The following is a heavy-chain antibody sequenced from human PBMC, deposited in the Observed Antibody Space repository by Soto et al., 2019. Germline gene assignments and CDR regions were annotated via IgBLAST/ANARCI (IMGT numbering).Heavy chain of an antibody. CDR2: IYYSGST. CDR1: GGSISSSSYY. V-gene: IGHV4-39*01. D-gene: IGHD6-6*01. CDR3: ERLPRYSSSSTFSH. J-gene: IGHJ4*02. Sequence: SETLSLTCTVSGGSISSSSYYWGWIRQPPGKGLECIGSIYYSGSTYYKPSLKSRVTISVDTSRNQFSLKLSSVTAADTAVYYCERLPRYSSSSTFSHWRQGTLVTVS.